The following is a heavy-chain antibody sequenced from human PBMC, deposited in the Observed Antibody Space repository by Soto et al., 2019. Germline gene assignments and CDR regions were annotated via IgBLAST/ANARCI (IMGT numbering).Heavy chain of an antibody. CDR2: ISSSGSTI. CDR3: ARDGNYDFWSGYYLTDY. D-gene: IGHD3-3*01. CDR1: GFTFSDYY. V-gene: IGHV3-11*01. J-gene: IGHJ4*02. Sequence: GSLRLSCAASGFTFSDYYMSWIRQAPGKGLGWVSYISSSGSTIYYADSVKGRFTISRDNAKNSLYLQMNSLRAEDTAVYYCARDGNYDFWSGYYLTDYWGQGTLVTVSS.